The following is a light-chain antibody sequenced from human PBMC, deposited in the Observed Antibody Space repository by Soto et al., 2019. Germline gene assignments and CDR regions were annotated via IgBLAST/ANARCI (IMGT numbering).Light chain of an antibody. CDR3: QHYYTSYTT. CDR1: QSVTGNY. J-gene: IGKJ1*01. V-gene: IGKV3-20*01. Sequence: EVVLTQSPGTLSLSPGERATLSCGASQSVTGNYLAWYQQKPGQAPRLLIFGASTRATGIPDRFSGSGSGTDFTLTISRLGPEDFAVYYCQHYYTSYTTFGQGTKVEIK. CDR2: GAS.